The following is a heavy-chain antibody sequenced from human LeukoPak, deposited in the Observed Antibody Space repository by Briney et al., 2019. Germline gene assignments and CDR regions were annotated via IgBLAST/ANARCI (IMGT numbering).Heavy chain of an antibody. D-gene: IGHD4-23*01. CDR1: GFTFSSYG. V-gene: IGHV3-30*03. CDR2: ISYDGSNK. Sequence: GGSLRLSCAASGFTFSSYGMHWVRQAPGKGLEWVAVISYDGSNKYYADSVKGRFTISRDNSKNTLYLQMNSLRAEDTAVYYCAEPAGVTYRNFDYWGQGTLVTVSS. J-gene: IGHJ4*02. CDR3: AEPAGVTYRNFDY.